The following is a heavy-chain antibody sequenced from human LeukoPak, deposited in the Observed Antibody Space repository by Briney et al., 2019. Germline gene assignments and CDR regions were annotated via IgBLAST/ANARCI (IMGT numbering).Heavy chain of an antibody. V-gene: IGHV3-21*01. J-gene: IGHJ5*02. Sequence: GGSLRLSCAASGFTFSNAWMSWVRQAPGKGLEWVSSISSSSSYIYYADSVKGRFTISRDNAKNSLYLQMNSLRAEDTAVYYCARSGKSSSGNWFDPWGQGTLVTVSS. CDR3: ARSGKSSSGNWFDP. CDR1: GFTFSNAW. CDR2: ISSSSSYI. D-gene: IGHD6-6*01.